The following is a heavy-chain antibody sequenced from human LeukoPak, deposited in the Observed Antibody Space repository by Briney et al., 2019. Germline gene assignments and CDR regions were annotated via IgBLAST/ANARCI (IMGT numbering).Heavy chain of an antibody. D-gene: IGHD6-19*01. J-gene: IGHJ6*02. V-gene: IGHV3-48*02. Sequence: GSLRLSCAASGFTFSSYSMNWVRQAPGKGLEWVSYISSSSSTIYYADSVKGRFTISRDNAKNSLYLQMNSLRDEDTAVYYCARMEYSSGWGYYYGMDVWGPGTTVTVSS. CDR3: ARMEYSSGWGYYYGMDV. CDR2: ISSSSSTI. CDR1: GFTFSSYS.